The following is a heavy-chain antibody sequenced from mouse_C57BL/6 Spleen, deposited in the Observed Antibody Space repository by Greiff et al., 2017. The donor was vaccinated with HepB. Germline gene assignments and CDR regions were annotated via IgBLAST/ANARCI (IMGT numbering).Heavy chain of an antibody. CDR1: GFTFSSYA. D-gene: IGHD2-4*01. V-gene: IGHV5-9-1*02. J-gene: IGHJ1*03. CDR2: ISSGGDYI. CDR3: IRGGDYDYDWYFDV. Sequence: EVMLVESGEGLVKPGGSLKLSCAASGFTFSSYAMSWVRQTPEKRLEWVAYISSGGDYIYYADTVKGRFTISRDNARNTLYLQMSSLKSEDTAMYYCIRGGDYDYDWYFDVWGTGTTVTVSS.